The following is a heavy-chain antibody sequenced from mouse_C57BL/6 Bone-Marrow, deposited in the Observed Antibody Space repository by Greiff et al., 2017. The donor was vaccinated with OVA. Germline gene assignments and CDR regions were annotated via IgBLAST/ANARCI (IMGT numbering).Heavy chain of an antibody. V-gene: IGHV1-63*01. J-gene: IGHJ2*01. CDR1: GYTFTNYW. Sequence: VQLQQSGAELVRPGTSVKMSCKASGYTFTNYWIGWAKQRPGHGLEWIGDIYPGGGYTNYNEKFKGKATLTADKSSSTAYMQFSSLTSEDSAIYYCARSGGLRREYYFDYWGQGTTLTVSS. CDR2: IYPGGGYT. D-gene: IGHD2-4*01. CDR3: ARSGGLRREYYFDY.